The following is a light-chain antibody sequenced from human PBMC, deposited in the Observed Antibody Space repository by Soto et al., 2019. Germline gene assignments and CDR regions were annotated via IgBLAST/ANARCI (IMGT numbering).Light chain of an antibody. J-gene: IGKJ5*01. CDR1: QSVSSNY. CDR3: QQYGSSLIT. V-gene: IGKV3-20*01. Sequence: EIVLTQSPGTLSLSPGERATLSCRASQSVSSNYLAWYQQKSGQAPSLLIYDVSRRATGIPDRFSGSGSGTDFTLTISRLEPEDFAVYYCQQYGSSLITFGQGTRLEIK. CDR2: DVS.